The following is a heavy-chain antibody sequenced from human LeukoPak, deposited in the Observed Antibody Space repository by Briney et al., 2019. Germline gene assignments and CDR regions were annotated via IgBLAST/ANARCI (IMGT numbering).Heavy chain of an antibody. V-gene: IGHV3-30*02. Sequence: GGSLRLSCAASGFTFSNYNMHWVRQAPGKGLEWVAFIRYDGSNKYYADSVKGRFTISRDNSKNTLYLQMNSLRAEDTAVYYCARVYKRAYDYVWGSYRARGYYFDYWGQGTLVTVSS. CDR2: IRYDGSNK. D-gene: IGHD3-16*02. CDR3: ARVYKRAYDYVWGSYRARGYYFDY. CDR1: GFTFSNYN. J-gene: IGHJ4*02.